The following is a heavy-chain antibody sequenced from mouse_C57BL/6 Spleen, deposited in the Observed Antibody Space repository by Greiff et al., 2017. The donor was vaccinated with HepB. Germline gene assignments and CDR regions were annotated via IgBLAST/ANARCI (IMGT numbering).Heavy chain of an antibody. V-gene: IGHV5-17*01. CDR2: ISSGSSTI. J-gene: IGHJ4*01. D-gene: IGHD1-3*01. CDR3: ARSSGLYAMDY. Sequence: DVKLVESGGGLVKPGGSLKLSCAASGFTFSDYGMHWVRQAPEKGLEWVAYISSGSSTIYYADTVKGRFTISRDNAKNTLFLQMTSLRSEDTAMYYCARSSGLYAMDYWGQGTSVTVSS. CDR1: GFTFSDYG.